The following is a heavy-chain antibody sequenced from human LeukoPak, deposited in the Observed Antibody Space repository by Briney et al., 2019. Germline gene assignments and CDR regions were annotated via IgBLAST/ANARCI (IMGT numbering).Heavy chain of an antibody. CDR3: ARTAAAYFLYNWFDP. CDR1: GFTFSDYY. CDR2: ISSSGSTI. Sequence: PGGSLRLSCAASGFTFSDYYMSWIRQAPGKGLEWVSYISSSGSTIYYADSVKGRFTISRDNAKNSLYLQMNSLRAEDTAVYYCARTAAAYFLYNWFDPWGQGTLVTVSS. J-gene: IGHJ5*02. V-gene: IGHV3-11*04. D-gene: IGHD6-13*01.